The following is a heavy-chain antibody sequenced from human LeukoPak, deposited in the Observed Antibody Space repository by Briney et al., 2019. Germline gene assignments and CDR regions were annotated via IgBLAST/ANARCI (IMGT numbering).Heavy chain of an antibody. D-gene: IGHD3-22*01. CDR3: ARASYDSSGYFLSFDY. Sequence: GGSLRLSCAASGFSFSDYGMHWVRQAPGKGLEWLAMISFDGNTQNYADSVRGRFSISRDNAKNSLYLQMNSLRAEDTAVYYCARASYDSSGYFLSFDYWGQGTLVTVSS. CDR2: ISFDGNTQ. J-gene: IGHJ4*02. V-gene: IGHV3-30*03. CDR1: GFSFSDYG.